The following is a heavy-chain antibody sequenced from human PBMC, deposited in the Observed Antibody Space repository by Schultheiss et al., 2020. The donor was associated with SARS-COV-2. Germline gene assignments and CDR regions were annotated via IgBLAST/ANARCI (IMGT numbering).Heavy chain of an antibody. V-gene: IGHV3-23*01. CDR1: GFTFSNYD. D-gene: IGHD2-15*01. J-gene: IGHJ6*02. CDR2: IRRSGVGT. Sequence: GESLKISCAASGFTFSNYDMSWVRQAPGKGLEWVSSIRRSGVGTYYANSVQGRFTVSRDNSKNTLYLQMNSLRAEDTAVYYCGRSQAVDVWGQGTTVTVSS. CDR3: GRSQAVDV.